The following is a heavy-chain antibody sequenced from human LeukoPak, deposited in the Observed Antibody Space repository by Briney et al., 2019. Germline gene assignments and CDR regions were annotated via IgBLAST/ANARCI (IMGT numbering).Heavy chain of an antibody. V-gene: IGHV4-31*03. Sequence: SETLSLTCTVSGGSISSGGYYWSSIRQHPGKGLEWIGYIYYSGSTYYNPSLKSRVTISVDTSKTQFSLKLSSVTAADTAVYYCARSIVVVGSAFDIWGQGTMVTVSS. D-gene: IGHD2-15*01. CDR2: IYYSGST. CDR1: GGSISSGGYY. CDR3: ARSIVVVGSAFDI. J-gene: IGHJ3*02.